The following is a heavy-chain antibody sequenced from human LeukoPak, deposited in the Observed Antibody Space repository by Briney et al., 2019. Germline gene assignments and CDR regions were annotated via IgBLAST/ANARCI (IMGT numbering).Heavy chain of an antibody. D-gene: IGHD2/OR15-2a*01. CDR3: ARYTFPLMDV. V-gene: IGHV4-34*01. Sequence: SETLSLTCAVYGGSFSGYYWSWIRQPPGKGLEWIGEISHGGDTKYNWSLKSRVTISVDTSKNQCSLRLSSVTAADTAIYYCARYTFPLMDVWGQGTSVTVSS. CDR2: ISHGGDT. J-gene: IGHJ6*02. CDR1: GGSFSGYY.